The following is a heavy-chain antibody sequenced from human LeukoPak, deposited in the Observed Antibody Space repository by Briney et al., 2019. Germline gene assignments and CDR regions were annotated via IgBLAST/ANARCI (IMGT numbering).Heavy chain of an antibody. CDR2: INHSGST. V-gene: IGHV4-34*01. Sequence: PSETLSLTCAVYGGSFSGYYWSWIRQPPGKGLEWIGEINHSGSTNYNPSLKSRVTISVDTSKNQFSLKLSSVTAADTAVYYCARLRGTSALGLDPWGQGTLVTVSS. D-gene: IGHD2-2*01. J-gene: IGHJ5*02. CDR3: ARLRGTSALGLDP. CDR1: GGSFSGYY.